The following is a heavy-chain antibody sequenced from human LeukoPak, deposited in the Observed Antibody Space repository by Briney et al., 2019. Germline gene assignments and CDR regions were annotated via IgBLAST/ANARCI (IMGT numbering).Heavy chain of an antibody. J-gene: IGHJ4*02. CDR1: GYTFTSYG. D-gene: IGHD3-3*01. Sequence: GASVKVSCKASGYTFTSYGISWVRQAPGQGLEWMGWISAYNGNTNYAQKLQGRVTMTTDTSTSTAYMELRSLRSGDTAVYYCARLGQRYYDFWSGYYTGPVDYWGQGTLVTVSS. CDR3: ARLGQRYYDFWSGYYTGPVDY. CDR2: ISAYNGNT. V-gene: IGHV1-18*01.